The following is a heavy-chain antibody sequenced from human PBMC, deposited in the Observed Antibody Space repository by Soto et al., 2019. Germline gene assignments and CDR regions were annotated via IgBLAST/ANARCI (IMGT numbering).Heavy chain of an antibody. J-gene: IGHJ5*02. V-gene: IGHV4-59*01. CDR3: ARDIAAAGRVGWFDP. CDR1: GGSISSYY. D-gene: IGHD6-13*01. Sequence: SETLSLTCTVSGGSISSYYWSWIRQPPGKGLEWIGYIYYSGSTNYNPSFKSRVTISVDTSKNQFSLKLNSVTAADTAVYYCARDIAAAGRVGWFDPWGQGTLVTVSS. CDR2: IYYSGST.